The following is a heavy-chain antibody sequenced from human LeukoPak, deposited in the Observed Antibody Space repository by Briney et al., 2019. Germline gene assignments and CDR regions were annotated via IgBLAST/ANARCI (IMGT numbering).Heavy chain of an antibody. Sequence: SETLSLTCAVYGGSFSEYYWSWIRQPPEKGLDWIGEITRTGRINYNPALKGRVTMSLDTSKNQFSLELSSMTAADTAVYYCASFFDGGSNPWYFDLGGRAPRVIVSS. D-gene: IGHD3-9*01. CDR1: GGSFSEYY. J-gene: IGHJ2*01. V-gene: IGHV4-34*01. CDR3: ASFFDGGSNPWYFDL. CDR2: ITRTGRI.